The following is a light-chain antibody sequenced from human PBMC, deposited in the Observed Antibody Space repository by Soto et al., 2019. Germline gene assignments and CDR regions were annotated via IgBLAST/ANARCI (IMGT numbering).Light chain of an antibody. CDR1: SSDVGGYHF. CDR3: SSYTSFSTLA. CDR2: EVT. Sequence: QSALTQPASVSGSPGQSITISCTGTSSDVGGYHFVSWYQQHPGRAPKLMIYEVTNRPSGVSDRFSGSKSGNTASLTISGLQAEDEADYYCSSYTSFSTLAFGGGTKLTVL. J-gene: IGLJ3*02. V-gene: IGLV2-14*01.